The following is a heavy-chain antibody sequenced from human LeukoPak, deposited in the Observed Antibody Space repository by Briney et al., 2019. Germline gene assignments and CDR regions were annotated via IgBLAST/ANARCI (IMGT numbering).Heavy chain of an antibody. Sequence: GGSLRLSCAASGFTFSSYGINWVRQAPGKGLEWVAVDWYDGGNKFYADSVKGRFTISRDNSKNTLYLQMNSLRAEDTAVYYRAKGTATPDLIYFGYWGQGTLVTVSS. CDR1: GFTFSSYG. D-gene: IGHD2-2*01. CDR2: DWYDGGNK. V-gene: IGHV3-33*06. J-gene: IGHJ4*02. CDR3: AKGTATPDLIYFGY.